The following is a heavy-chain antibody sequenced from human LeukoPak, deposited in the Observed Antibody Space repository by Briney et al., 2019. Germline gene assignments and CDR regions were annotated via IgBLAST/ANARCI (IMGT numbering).Heavy chain of an antibody. J-gene: IGHJ4*02. CDR1: GFTFSSYA. CDR2: ISSNGGST. CDR3: VKSDIVATIDFDY. Sequence: GGSLRLSCSASGFTFSSYAMHWVRQAPGKGLEYVSAISSNGGSTYYADSVKGRFTISRDNSKNTLYLQMSSLRAGDTAVYYCVKSDIVATIDFDYWGQGTLVTVYS. V-gene: IGHV3-64D*09. D-gene: IGHD5-12*01.